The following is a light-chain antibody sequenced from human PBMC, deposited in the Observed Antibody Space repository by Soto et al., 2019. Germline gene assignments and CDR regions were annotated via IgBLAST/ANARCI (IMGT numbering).Light chain of an antibody. CDR3: QQAASLPYT. CDR1: QGIGTW. CDR2: DAS. V-gene: IGKV1-12*01. J-gene: IGKJ2*01. Sequence: DIQMTQFPSSVSASVGDRVIITCRASQGIGTWLAWYQQKPGKAPSLLISDASTLRSGVPSRFSASGSGTDFTLTISSLEPADFAAYFCQQAASLPYTFGQGTKVEIK.